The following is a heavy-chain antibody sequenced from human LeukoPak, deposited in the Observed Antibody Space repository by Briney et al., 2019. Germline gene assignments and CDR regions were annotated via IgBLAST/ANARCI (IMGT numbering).Heavy chain of an antibody. CDR3: AKGTMIVVDLGAFDI. D-gene: IGHD3-22*01. Sequence: GGSLRLSCAASGFIFSSYGMSWVRQAPGKGLEWVSGISGSGGSTYVADSVKGRFTISRDNSKNTLYLQMNSLRAEDTAVYYCAKGTMIVVDLGAFDIWGQGTMVTVSS. J-gene: IGHJ3*02. CDR1: GFIFSSYG. V-gene: IGHV3-23*01. CDR2: ISGSGGST.